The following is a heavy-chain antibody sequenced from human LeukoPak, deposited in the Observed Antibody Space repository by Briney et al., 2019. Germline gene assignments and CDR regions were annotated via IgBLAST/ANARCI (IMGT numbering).Heavy chain of an antibody. Sequence: ASVTVSCTTSGYTFTAYYMHWVRQAPGQGLEWMGWINPNSGGTNYAQKFQGRVTMTRDTSISTAYMELSRLRSDDTAVYYCARDQVYNSAQGVVDYWGQGTLVTVSS. J-gene: IGHJ4*02. CDR3: ARDQVYNSAQGVVDY. CDR2: INPNSGGT. CDR1: GYTFTAYY. V-gene: IGHV1-2*02. D-gene: IGHD6-19*01.